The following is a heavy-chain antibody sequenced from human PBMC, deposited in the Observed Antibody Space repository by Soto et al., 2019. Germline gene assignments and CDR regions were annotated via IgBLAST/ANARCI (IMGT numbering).Heavy chain of an antibody. CDR1: GFIFSSYE. CDR3: ARDLFGDTGPRTGFDY. V-gene: IGHV3-48*03. J-gene: IGHJ4*02. CDR2: ISSSGTTI. Sequence: EVQLVESGGGLVQPGGSLRLSCAASGFIFSSYEINWVRQAPGKGLEWVSYISSSGTTIYYADSVKGRFTISRDNAKNSLYLQMNSLRAEDTAVYYCARDLFGDTGPRTGFDYWGQGTLVTVSS. D-gene: IGHD2-8*02.